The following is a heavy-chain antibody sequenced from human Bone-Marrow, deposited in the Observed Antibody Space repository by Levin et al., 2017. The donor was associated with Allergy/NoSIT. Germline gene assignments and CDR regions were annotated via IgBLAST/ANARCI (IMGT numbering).Heavy chain of an antibody. CDR3: AKDLARGGGSCFDS. CDR2: ISGDGVNK. CDR1: GFTFGRYA. D-gene: IGHD2-15*01. V-gene: IGHV3-23*01. Sequence: GESLKISCAASGFTFGRYAMSWVRQAPGKGLEWVSAISGDGVNKYYADSVKDRFTMSRDNSNNMLYLEMKSLRAEDTAIYYCAKDLARGGGSCFDSWGQGNLVTVSS. J-gene: IGHJ4*02.